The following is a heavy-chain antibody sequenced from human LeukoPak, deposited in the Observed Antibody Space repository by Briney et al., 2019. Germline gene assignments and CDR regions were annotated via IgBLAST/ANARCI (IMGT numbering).Heavy chain of an antibody. Sequence: SETLSLTCAVYGGSFSSYYWSWIRQPPGKGLEWIGEINHSGSTNYNPSLKSRVTISVDTSKNQFSLKLSSVTAADTAVYYCAGGSGYSTNGVCSLYYFDYWGQGTLVTVSS. J-gene: IGHJ4*02. V-gene: IGHV4-34*01. CDR1: GGSFSSYY. CDR2: INHSGST. CDR3: AGGSGYSTNGVCSLYYFDY. D-gene: IGHD2-8*01.